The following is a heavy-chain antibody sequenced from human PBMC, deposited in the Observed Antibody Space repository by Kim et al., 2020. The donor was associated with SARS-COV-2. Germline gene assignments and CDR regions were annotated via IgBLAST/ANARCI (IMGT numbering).Heavy chain of an antibody. J-gene: IGHJ4*02. V-gene: IGHV3-23*01. D-gene: IGHD6-13*01. CDR3: AKDAGGGWYRGDY. CDR2: ITGGGDKT. CDR1: GFTFNNLA. Sequence: GGSLRLSCAASGFTFNNLAMAWVRQAPGKGLEWVSLITGGGDKTFYADSVKGRFTISRDNSKNTLYLQMNSLRVEDTALYYCAKDAGGGWYRGDYWGQGTLVTVSS.